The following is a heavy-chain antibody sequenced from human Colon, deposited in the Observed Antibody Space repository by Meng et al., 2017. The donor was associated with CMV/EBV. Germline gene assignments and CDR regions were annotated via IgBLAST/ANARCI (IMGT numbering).Heavy chain of an antibody. Sequence: GGSLRLSCAASGFTFSTYGMHWVRQAPGQGLEWVAVIWFDGSYKYYADSVQGRFTVSKDNSKSTVSLQMNSLRAEDTAVYYCGKDHSSSSWHYYHYGMDVWGQGTTVTVSS. D-gene: IGHD6-6*01. CDR1: GFTFSTYG. CDR2: IWFDGSYK. CDR3: GKDHSSSSWHYYHYGMDV. V-gene: IGHV3-33*06. J-gene: IGHJ6*02.